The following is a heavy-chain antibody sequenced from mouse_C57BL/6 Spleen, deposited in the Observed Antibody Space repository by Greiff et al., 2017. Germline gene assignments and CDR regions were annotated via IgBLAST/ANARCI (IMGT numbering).Heavy chain of an antibody. CDR1: GFTFTDYY. CDR2: IRNKANGYTT. D-gene: IGHD5-1*01. CDR3: ARYGGTFYAMDY. Sequence: EVKLMESGGGLVQPGGSLSLSCAASGFTFTDYYMSWVRQPPGKALEWLGFIRNKANGYTTEYSASVKGRFTISRDNSQSILYLQMNALRAEDSATYYCARYGGTFYAMDYWGQGTSVTVSS. V-gene: IGHV7-3*01. J-gene: IGHJ4*01.